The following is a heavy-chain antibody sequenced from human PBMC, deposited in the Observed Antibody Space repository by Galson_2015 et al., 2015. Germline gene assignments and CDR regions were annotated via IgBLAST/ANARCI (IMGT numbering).Heavy chain of an antibody. Sequence: SVKVSCKASGGTFSNYGISWVRQAPGQGLEWMGGIIAIFGTANYAQKFQGRVTITADESTSTAYMELSSLRSEDTAVYYCARTFYGSSGYYYFDYWGQGTLVTVSS. J-gene: IGHJ4*02. CDR1: GGTFSNYG. V-gene: IGHV1-69*13. D-gene: IGHD3-22*01. CDR3: ARTFYGSSGYYYFDY. CDR2: IIAIFGTA.